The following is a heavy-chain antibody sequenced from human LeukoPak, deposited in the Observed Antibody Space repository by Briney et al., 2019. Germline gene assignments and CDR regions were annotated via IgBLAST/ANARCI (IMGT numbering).Heavy chain of an antibody. D-gene: IGHD3-9*01. CDR1: GFTFSSYA. J-gene: IGHJ4*02. V-gene: IGHV3-23*01. CDR3: AKDPRPRGHFDWLLPYDY. CDR2: ISGSGGST. Sequence: GGSLRLSCAASGFTFSSYAMSWVRQAPGKGLEWVSVISGSGGSTYYADSVKGRFTISRDDSKNTLYLQMNSLRAEDTAVYYCAKDPRPRGHFDWLLPYDYWGQGTLVTVSS.